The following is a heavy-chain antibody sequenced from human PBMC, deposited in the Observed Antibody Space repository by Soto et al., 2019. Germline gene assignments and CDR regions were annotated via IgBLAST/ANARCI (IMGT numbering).Heavy chain of an antibody. J-gene: IGHJ6*03. D-gene: IGHD1-1*01. Sequence: GGSLRLSCAASGFTVSSNYMSWVRQAPGKGLQWVSVIYSAGSTYYADSVKGRFTISRDNSKNTLYLQMNSLRAEDTAVYYCARDLASWNDEPYYMDVWGKGTTVTVSS. CDR1: GFTVSSNY. V-gene: IGHV3-66*01. CDR2: IYSAGST. CDR3: ARDLASWNDEPYYMDV.